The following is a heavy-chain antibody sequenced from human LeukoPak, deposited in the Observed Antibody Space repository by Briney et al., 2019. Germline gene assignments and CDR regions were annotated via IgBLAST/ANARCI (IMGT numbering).Heavy chain of an antibody. D-gene: IGHD1-26*01. J-gene: IGHJ6*02. CDR2: AYYSGRT. CDR3: ARTFSESYYYYGMDV. CDR1: GGSISSYY. Sequence: PSETLSLTCTVSGGSISSYYWSWIRQPPGKGLEWIGYAYYSGRTNYNPSLKSRVTISVDTSKNRFSLKLSSVTAADTAVYYCARTFSESYYYYGMDVWGQGTTVTVSS. V-gene: IGHV4-59*01.